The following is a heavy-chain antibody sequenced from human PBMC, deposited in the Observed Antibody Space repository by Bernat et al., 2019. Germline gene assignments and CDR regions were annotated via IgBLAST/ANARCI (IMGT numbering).Heavy chain of an antibody. V-gene: IGHV3-23*04. Sequence: VQLVESGGGLVQPGGSLRLSCAASGFTFSTYAMSWVRQAPGKGLEWVSSLTGSGDRTYYADSVKGRFTISRDNSKSTLYLQMNSLRAEDTAVYHCAKPRSGWYIFDYWGQGTLVTVSS. J-gene: IGHJ4*02. D-gene: IGHD6-19*01. CDR3: AKPRSGWYIFDY. CDR1: GFTFSTYA. CDR2: LTGSGDRT.